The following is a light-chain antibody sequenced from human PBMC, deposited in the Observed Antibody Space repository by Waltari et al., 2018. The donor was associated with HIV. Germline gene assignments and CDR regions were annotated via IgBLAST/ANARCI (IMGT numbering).Light chain of an antibody. V-gene: IGLV3-21*04. Sequence: SYVLTQPPSVSVAPGKTARITCGGNNIGSKSVHWYQQKPGQAPVLVIYYDSDRPSGIPWRFSGSNSGNTATLTIRRVVAGDEADYYCQVWDSSSDHVVFGGGTKLTVL. J-gene: IGLJ2*01. CDR2: YDS. CDR1: NIGSKS. CDR3: QVWDSSSDHVV.